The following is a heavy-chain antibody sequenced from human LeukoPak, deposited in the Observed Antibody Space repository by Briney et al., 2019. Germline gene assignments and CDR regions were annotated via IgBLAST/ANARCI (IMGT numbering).Heavy chain of an antibody. CDR2: ISAYNGNT. CDR1: GYSFTSYG. V-gene: IGHV1-18*04. J-gene: IGHJ4*02. D-gene: IGHD5-18*01. CDR3: ARDDSYALDY. Sequence: LWASVKVSCKASGYSFTSYGISWVRQAPGQGLEWMGWISAYNGNTNYAQKLQGRVTMTTDTSTSTAYMELRSLRSDDTAVYYCARDDSYALDYWGQGTLVTVSS.